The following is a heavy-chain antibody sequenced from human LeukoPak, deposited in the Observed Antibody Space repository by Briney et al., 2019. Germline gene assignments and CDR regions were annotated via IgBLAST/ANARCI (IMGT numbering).Heavy chain of an antibody. CDR1: GGSISSYY. CDR3: ARIPDYYYSYMAV. V-gene: IGHV4-4*07. J-gene: IGHJ6*03. Sequence: SETLSLTGTVSGGSISSYYWIWIRQPAGNGLEGSVRLYSSGSTNFNPSLKSRVTMSVATSKNQFSLKLSSVTAADTAVYSCARIPDYYYSYMAVWGKGTTVTVSS. CDR2: LYSSGST. D-gene: IGHD2-21*01.